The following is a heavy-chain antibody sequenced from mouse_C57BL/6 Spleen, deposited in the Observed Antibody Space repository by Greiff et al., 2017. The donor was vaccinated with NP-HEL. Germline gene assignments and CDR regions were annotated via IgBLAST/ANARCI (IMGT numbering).Heavy chain of an antibody. CDR3: ARRHGSSYDWYFDV. V-gene: IGHV1-50*01. Sequence: QVQLQQPGAELVKPGASVKLSCKASGYTFTSYWMQWVKQRPGQGLEWIGEIDPSDSYTNSNQKFKGKATLTVDTSSSTAYMQLSSLTSEDSAVYYCARRHGSSYDWYFDVWGTGTTVTVSS. D-gene: IGHD1-1*01. CDR1: GYTFTSYW. J-gene: IGHJ1*03. CDR2: IDPSDSYT.